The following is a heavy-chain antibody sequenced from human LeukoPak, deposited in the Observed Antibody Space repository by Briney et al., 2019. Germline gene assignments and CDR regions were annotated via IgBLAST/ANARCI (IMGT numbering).Heavy chain of an antibody. CDR2: IYSSRS. CDR3: ARGPYSYDSSGAFDI. CDR1: GYSITSAYY. J-gene: IGHJ3*02. Sequence: SETLSLTCTVSGYSITSAYYWGWIRQPPGKGLEWIGRIYSSRSIYNPSLKSRVTISVDTSKNQFSLKLSSVTAADTAVYFCARGPYSYDSSGAFDIWGQGTMVTVSS. V-gene: IGHV4-38-2*02. D-gene: IGHD3-22*01.